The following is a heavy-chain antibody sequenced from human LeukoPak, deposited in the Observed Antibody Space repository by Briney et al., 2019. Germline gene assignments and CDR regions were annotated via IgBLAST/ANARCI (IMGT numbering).Heavy chain of an antibody. CDR2: INPNSGGT. V-gene: IGHV1-2*02. D-gene: IGHD2-2*01. CDR3: ARVTPCSSTSCYGWFDP. CDR1: GYTFTGYY. Sequence: ASVKASCKASGYTFTGYYMHWVRQAPGQGLEWMGWINPNSGGTNYAQKFQGRVTMTRDTSISTAYMELSRLRSDDTAVYYCARVTPCSSTSCYGWFDPWGQGTLVTVSS. J-gene: IGHJ5*02.